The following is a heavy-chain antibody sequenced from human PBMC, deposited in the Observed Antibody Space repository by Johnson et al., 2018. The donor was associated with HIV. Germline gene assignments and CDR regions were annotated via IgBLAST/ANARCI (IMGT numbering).Heavy chain of an antibody. CDR1: GFTVSTNY. Sequence: VTLVESGGGLVQPGGSLRLSCAASGFTVSTNYMSWIRQAPGKGLEWVSVIYSGDTTYYAGSVKGRFTISRDNSKNTLYLQMNSLRAEDTAVYYCAREIIAARPSAFDIWGQGTMVTVSS. CDR3: AREIIAARPSAFDI. D-gene: IGHD6-6*01. V-gene: IGHV3-66*01. J-gene: IGHJ3*02. CDR2: IYSGDTT.